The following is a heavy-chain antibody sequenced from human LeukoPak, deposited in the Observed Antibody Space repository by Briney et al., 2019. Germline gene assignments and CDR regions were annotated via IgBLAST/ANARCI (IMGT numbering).Heavy chain of an antibody. CDR1: GGSISSYY. Sequence: SETLSLTCTVSGGSISSYYWSWIRQPPGKGLEWIGYIYYSGSTNYNPSLKSRVTISVDTSKNQFSLKLSSVTAADTAVYYCARRGRLGPSHAFDIWGQGTMVTVSS. CDR2: IYYSGST. J-gene: IGHJ3*02. D-gene: IGHD3-16*01. CDR3: ARRGRLGPSHAFDI. V-gene: IGHV4-59*08.